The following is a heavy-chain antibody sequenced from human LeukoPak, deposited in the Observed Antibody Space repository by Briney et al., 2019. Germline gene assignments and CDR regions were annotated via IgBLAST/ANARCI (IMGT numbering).Heavy chain of an antibody. Sequence: SETLSLTCTVSGGSISSYYWSWVRQPPGKGLEWIGYIYYSGSTNYNPSLKSRVTISVDTSKNQFSLKLSSVTAADTAVYYCARGYYYDSSGSYYFDYWGQGTLVTVSS. CDR3: ARGYYYDSSGSYYFDY. CDR1: GGSISSYY. CDR2: IYYSGST. D-gene: IGHD3-22*01. J-gene: IGHJ4*02. V-gene: IGHV4-59*01.